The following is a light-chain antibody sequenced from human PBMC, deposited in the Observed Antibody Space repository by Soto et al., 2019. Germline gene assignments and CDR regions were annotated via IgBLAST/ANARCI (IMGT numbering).Light chain of an antibody. CDR2: KAS. Sequence: DIQMTQSPSTLSASVGDRFTITCRASQSISSWLAWYQQKPGKAPKLLIYKASNLESGVPSRFSGSGSGTEFTLTISSLQPDDFATYYCQQYNSYWTFGQGTKVDIK. J-gene: IGKJ1*01. CDR1: QSISSW. CDR3: QQYNSYWT. V-gene: IGKV1-5*03.